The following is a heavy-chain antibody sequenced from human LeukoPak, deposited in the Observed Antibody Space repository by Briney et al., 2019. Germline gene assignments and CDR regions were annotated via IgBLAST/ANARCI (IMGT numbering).Heavy chain of an antibody. Sequence: GESLKISCKGSGYSFTSYWIGWVRQMPGKGLEWMGIIYPADSDTSDSPSFQGQVTISADKSISTAYLQWSSLKASDTAMYYCARRVLYDSSGYYYRDYWGQGTLVTVSS. CDR2: IYPADSDT. CDR3: ARRVLYDSSGYYYRDY. J-gene: IGHJ4*02. D-gene: IGHD3-22*01. V-gene: IGHV5-51*01. CDR1: GYSFTSYW.